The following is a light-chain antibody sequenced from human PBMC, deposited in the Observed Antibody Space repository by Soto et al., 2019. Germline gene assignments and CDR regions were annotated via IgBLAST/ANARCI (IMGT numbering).Light chain of an antibody. Sequence: DIQMTQSPSSVSASVGDRVTITCRASQSISSWLAWYQQKPGTVPKLLIYEASRLQSGVPSRFSGSGAGTEFTLTSTSLQPEDFGTYYCQQGDSFPITFGQGTRLEIK. CDR2: EAS. J-gene: IGKJ5*01. CDR3: QQGDSFPIT. V-gene: IGKV1-12*01. CDR1: QSISSW.